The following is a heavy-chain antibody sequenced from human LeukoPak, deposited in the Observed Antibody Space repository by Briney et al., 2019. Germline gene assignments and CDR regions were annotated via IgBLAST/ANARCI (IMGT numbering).Heavy chain of an antibody. CDR3: ARGPNLQWLDY. D-gene: IGHD6-19*01. J-gene: IGHJ4*02. V-gene: IGHV4-39*01. CDR1: GGSIRSSSYY. Sequence: PSKTLSLTCTVSGGSIRSSSYYWGWIRQPPGKGLEWIGSIYYSGSTYYNPSLKSRVTISVDTSKNQFSLKLSSVTAADTAVYYWARGPNLQWLDYWGQGTLVTVSS. CDR2: IYYSGST.